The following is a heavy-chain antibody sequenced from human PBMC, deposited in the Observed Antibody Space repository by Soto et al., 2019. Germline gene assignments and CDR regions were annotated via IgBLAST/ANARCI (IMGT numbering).Heavy chain of an antibody. J-gene: IGHJ6*02. CDR1: GYSFTDYH. D-gene: IGHD2-8*01. CDR3: ARGDSTDCSNGVCSFFYNHDMDV. Sequence: WASVKVSCKASGYSFTDYHIHWVRQAPGQGLEWLGRINPMSGGTSTAQKFQGWVTMTTDTSISTASMELTRLTSDDTAIYYCARGDSTDCSNGVCSFFYNHDMDVWGQGTTVTVSS. V-gene: IGHV1-2*04. CDR2: INPMSGGT.